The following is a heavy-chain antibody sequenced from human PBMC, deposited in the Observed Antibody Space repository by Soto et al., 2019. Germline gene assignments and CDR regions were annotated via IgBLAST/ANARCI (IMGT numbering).Heavy chain of an antibody. J-gene: IGHJ6*02. CDR3: AREDSVLRYFDWLKNPTYYYGMDV. D-gene: IGHD3-9*01. Sequence: PVKVSCKASGGTFSSYAISWVRQAPGQGLEWMGGIIPIFGTANYAQKFQGRVTITADESTSTAYMELSSLRSEDTAVYYCAREDSVLRYFDWLKNPTYYYGMDVWGQGTTVTVSS. CDR2: IIPIFGTA. V-gene: IGHV1-69*13. CDR1: GGTFSSYA.